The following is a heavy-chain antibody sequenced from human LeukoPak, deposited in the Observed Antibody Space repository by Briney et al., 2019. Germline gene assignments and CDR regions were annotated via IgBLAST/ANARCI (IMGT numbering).Heavy chain of an antibody. CDR1: GFPFCSYM. Sequence: PGESLRLSCAASGFPFCSYMMTWVRQAPGKGLEWVANIKPDRCEKIYVDSLRGRFTLSRDNAKNSLYLQINSLRAEDTAVYYCVRGSRWSGILEFWGQGTLGIVSS. J-gene: IGHJ4*02. CDR3: VRGSRWSGILEF. D-gene: IGHD3-3*01. CDR2: IKPDRCEK. V-gene: IGHV3-7*04.